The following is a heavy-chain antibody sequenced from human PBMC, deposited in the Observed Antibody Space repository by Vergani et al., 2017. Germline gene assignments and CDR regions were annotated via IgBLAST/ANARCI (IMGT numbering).Heavy chain of an antibody. CDR1: GGSFTSYH. V-gene: IGHV4-34*01. D-gene: IGHD4-11*01. CDR2: NDHTGRL. J-gene: IGHJ6*03. CDR3: ARLNTETNSHRCYYYHRDV. Sequence: QVQLQQWGGGLLKPSETLSLTCVVNGGSFTSYHWTWICQSPGERLEWVGDNDHTGRLDYNPSLKSRLTMSVDKSRHQFSLTLTSVPATYTAIYLCARLNTETNSHRCYYYHRDVWGHGTAVTVS.